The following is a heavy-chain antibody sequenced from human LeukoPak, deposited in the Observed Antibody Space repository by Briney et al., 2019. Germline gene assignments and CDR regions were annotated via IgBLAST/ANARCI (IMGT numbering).Heavy chain of an antibody. CDR1: GFTFSSYG. V-gene: IGHV3-33*01. J-gene: IGHJ4*02. CDR3: ARDPAPRYYYDSSGYPDY. Sequence: GSLRLSCAASGFTFSSYGMHWVRQAPGKGLEGVAVIRYDGSNKYYADSVKGRFTISRDNSKNTLYLQMNSLRAEDTAVYYCARDPAPRYYYDSSGYPDYWGQGTLVTVSS. D-gene: IGHD3-22*01. CDR2: IRYDGSNK.